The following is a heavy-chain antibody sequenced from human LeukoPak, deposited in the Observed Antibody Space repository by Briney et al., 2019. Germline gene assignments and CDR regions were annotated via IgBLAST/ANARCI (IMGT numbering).Heavy chain of an antibody. Sequence: TSVKVSCKASGRTFSSYAISWVRQAPGQGLEWMGGIIPIFGTANSAQKFQGRVTITADESTSTAYMELSSLRSEDTAVYYCASQRITIFGVVPRDYYYYMDVWGKGTTVTVSS. J-gene: IGHJ6*03. CDR1: GRTFSSYA. D-gene: IGHD3-3*01. CDR2: IIPIFGTA. CDR3: ASQRITIFGVVPRDYYYYMDV. V-gene: IGHV1-69*13.